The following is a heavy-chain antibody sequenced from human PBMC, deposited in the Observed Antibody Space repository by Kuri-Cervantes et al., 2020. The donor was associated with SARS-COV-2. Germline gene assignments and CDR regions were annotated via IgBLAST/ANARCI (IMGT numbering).Heavy chain of an antibody. CDR2: INHSGST. Sequence: SETLSLTCAVYGGSFSGYYWSWIRQPPGKGLEWIGEINHSGSTNYNPSPKSRVTISVDTSKNQFSLKLSSVTAADTAVYYCARLSTVTDNYGMDVWGQGTTVTVSS. CDR1: GGSFSGYY. V-gene: IGHV4-34*01. D-gene: IGHD4-17*01. J-gene: IGHJ6*02. CDR3: ARLSTVTDNYGMDV.